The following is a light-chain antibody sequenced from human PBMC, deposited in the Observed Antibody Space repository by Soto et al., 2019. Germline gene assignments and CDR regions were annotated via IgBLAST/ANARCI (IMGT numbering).Light chain of an antibody. J-gene: IGKJ4*01. CDR3: QQYGSSPLT. CDR1: QSVSSSY. V-gene: IGKV3-20*01. CDR2: GAS. Sequence: ELVLTQSPGTLSLSPGERATVSCRARQSVSSSYLAWFQQKPGQPPRLLIYGASSRATGIPDRFSGSGSGTDFTLTISRLEPEDFAVYYCQQYGSSPLTFGGGTKVEIK.